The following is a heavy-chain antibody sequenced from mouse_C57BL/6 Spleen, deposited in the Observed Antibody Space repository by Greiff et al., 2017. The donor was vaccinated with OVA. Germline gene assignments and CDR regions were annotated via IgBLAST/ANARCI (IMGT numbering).Heavy chain of an antibody. CDR3: TRRDYGSSDFDY. J-gene: IGHJ2*01. CDR1: GYTFTDYE. V-gene: IGHV1-15*01. D-gene: IGHD1-1*01. CDR2: IDPETGGT. Sequence: QLQQSGAELVRPGASVTLSCKASGYTFTDYEMHWVKQTPVHGLEWIGAIDPETGGTAYNQKFKGKAILTADKSSSTAYMELRSLTSEDSAVYYCTRRDYGSSDFDYWGQGTTLTVSS.